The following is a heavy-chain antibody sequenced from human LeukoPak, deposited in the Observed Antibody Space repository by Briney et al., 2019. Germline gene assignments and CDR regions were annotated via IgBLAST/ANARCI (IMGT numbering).Heavy chain of an antibody. J-gene: IGHJ4*02. V-gene: IGHV4-34*01. CDR3: ASLLSIYGDLDY. D-gene: IGHD4-17*01. CDR2: INHSGST. Sequence: PSETLSLTCAVYGGSFSGYYWCWIRQPPGKGLEWIGEINHSGSTNYNPSLKSRVTISVDTSKNQFSLKLSSVTAADTAVYYCASLLSIYGDLDYWGQGTLVTVSS. CDR1: GGSFSGYY.